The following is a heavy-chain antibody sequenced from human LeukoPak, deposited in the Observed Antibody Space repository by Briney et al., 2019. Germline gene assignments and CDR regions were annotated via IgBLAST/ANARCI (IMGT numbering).Heavy chain of an antibody. CDR1: GGSISNYY. CDR2: IYSSGHT. CDR3: ARHFSGAAAPLPFDY. J-gene: IGHJ4*02. D-gene: IGHD6-13*01. Sequence: SETLSLTCTVSGGSISNYYWSWIRQPPGKGLEWIVYIYSSGHTNYNPSLKNRDTISVDTSKNQFSLNLTSVTAADTAVYYCARHFSGAAAPLPFDYWGQGTLVTVSS. V-gene: IGHV4-59*08.